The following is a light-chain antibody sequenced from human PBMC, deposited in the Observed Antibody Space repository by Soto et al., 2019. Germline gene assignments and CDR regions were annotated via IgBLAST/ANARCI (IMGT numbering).Light chain of an antibody. J-gene: IGLJ2*01. Sequence: QSVLTQPLSASGTPGQRVTISCSGSSSNIGRNTVIWYQQVPGTAPKLLIFGNDQRPSGVPDRFSGSKSGTSASLAVSGLQSEDEADYYCCSYVDNNNFVFGGGTKVTVL. CDR2: GND. CDR3: CSYVDNNNFV. CDR1: SSNIGRNT. V-gene: IGLV1-44*01.